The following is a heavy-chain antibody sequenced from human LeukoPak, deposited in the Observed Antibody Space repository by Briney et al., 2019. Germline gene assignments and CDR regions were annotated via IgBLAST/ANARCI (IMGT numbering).Heavy chain of an antibody. CDR1: GFTVSSNY. J-gene: IGHJ3*02. D-gene: IGHD3-22*01. Sequence: PGGSLRLSCAASGFTVSSNYMSWVRQAPGKGLEWVSVIYSGGSTYYADSVKGRFTVSRDNSKNTLYLQMNSLRAEDPAVYYCARAPFTYDSSGDSFDIWGQGTMVTVSS. CDR2: IYSGGST. V-gene: IGHV3-66*01. CDR3: ARAPFTYDSSGDSFDI.